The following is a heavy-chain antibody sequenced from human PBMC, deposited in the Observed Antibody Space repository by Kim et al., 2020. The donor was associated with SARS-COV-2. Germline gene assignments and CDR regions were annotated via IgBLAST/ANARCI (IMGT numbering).Heavy chain of an antibody. J-gene: IGHJ4*02. CDR3: ARGGLTMVRGVINGGDFDY. CDR2: IYYSGST. V-gene: IGHV4-31*03. CDR1: GGSISSGGYY. D-gene: IGHD3-10*01. Sequence: SETLSLTCTVSGGSISSGGYYWSWIRQHPGKGLEWIGYIYYSGSTYYNPSLKSRVTISVDTSKNQFSLKLSSVTAADTAVYYCARGGLTMVRGVINGGDFDYWGQGTLVTVSS.